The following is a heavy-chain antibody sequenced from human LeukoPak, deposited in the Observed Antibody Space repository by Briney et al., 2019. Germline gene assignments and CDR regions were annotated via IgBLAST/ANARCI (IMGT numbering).Heavy chain of an antibody. V-gene: IGHV4-31*03. Sequence: PSQTLSLTCTVSGGSINTLGYFWTWIRQRPGKGLEWIGYIFSRGGAQYNPSLKSRVSISVDSSNNQFSLNLTSLTAADSAVYYCARAAGYYYDPPYYFDYWGQGILVTVSS. CDR3: ARAAGYYYDPPYYFDY. CDR1: GGSINTLGYF. D-gene: IGHD3-22*01. J-gene: IGHJ4*02. CDR2: IFSRGGA.